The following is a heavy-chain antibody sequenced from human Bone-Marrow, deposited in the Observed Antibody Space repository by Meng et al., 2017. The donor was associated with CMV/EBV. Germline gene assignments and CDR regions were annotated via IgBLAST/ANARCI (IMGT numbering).Heavy chain of an antibody. J-gene: IGHJ5*02. CDR2: IIPILRMP. CDR3: ARGGLTIFGRPYDP. Sequence: SVKVSCKASGDTFNSYAISWVRQAPGQGLEWMGGIIPILRMPNYAQKFQGRVTITADKSTSTAYMELKSLRYEDTAVYYCARGGLTIFGRPYDPWGQGARVTVSS. D-gene: IGHD3-3*01. V-gene: IGHV1-69*10. CDR1: GDTFNSYA.